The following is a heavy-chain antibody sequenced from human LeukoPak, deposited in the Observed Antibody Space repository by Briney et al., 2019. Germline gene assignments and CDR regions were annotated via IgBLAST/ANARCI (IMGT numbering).Heavy chain of an antibody. V-gene: IGHV3-48*03. J-gene: IGHJ6*03. CDR3: ARAAIAAARIYYYMDV. CDR1: GFTFSNYE. Sequence: GGSPRLSCVASGFTFSNYEMNWVRQAPGKGLEWISHISNTGDIIHYADSVEGRFTISRDNAENSLYLQMNSLRAEDTAVYYCARAAIAAARIYYYMDVWGKGTTVTVSS. CDR2: ISNTGDII. D-gene: IGHD6-13*01.